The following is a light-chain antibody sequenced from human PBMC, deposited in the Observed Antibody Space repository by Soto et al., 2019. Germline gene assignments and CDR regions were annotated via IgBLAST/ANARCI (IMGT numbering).Light chain of an antibody. CDR3: QEYNVWPLT. J-gene: IGKJ4*01. CDR1: QSVSSN. Sequence: EIVMTQSPATLSVSPGERATLSCRASQSVSSNLAWYQQKPGQTPKLLIYVASTRATGIPARFSGSGSRPDFTLTISSQQSEDVAVYYCQEYNVWPLTFGGGTKVEF. V-gene: IGKV3-15*01. CDR2: VAS.